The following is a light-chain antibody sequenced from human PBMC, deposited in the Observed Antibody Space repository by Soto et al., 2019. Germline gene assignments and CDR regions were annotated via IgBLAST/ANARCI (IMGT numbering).Light chain of an antibody. CDR3: SLYVGNNHVV. CDR1: SSDVVDYNY. Sequence: QSALTQPPSASGSPGQSVTISCTGTSSDVVDYNYVSWYQQHPGKAPKLMIYEVSKRPSGVPDRFSGSKSGNTASLTVSGLQDEDEADYYCSLYVGNNHVVFGAGTKVTVI. V-gene: IGLV2-8*01. J-gene: IGLJ2*01. CDR2: EVS.